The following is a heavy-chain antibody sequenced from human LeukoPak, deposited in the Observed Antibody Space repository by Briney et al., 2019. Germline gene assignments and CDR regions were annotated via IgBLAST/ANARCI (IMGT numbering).Heavy chain of an antibody. Sequence: GGSLRLSCAASGFTFSSYAMSWVRQAPGKGLEWVSAISGSGGSTYYADSVKGRFTISRDKSKNTLYLQMNSLRAEDTAVYYCAKALYSSSWFSDYWGQGTLVTVSS. V-gene: IGHV3-23*01. D-gene: IGHD6-13*01. CDR1: GFTFSSYA. CDR2: ISGSGGST. J-gene: IGHJ4*02. CDR3: AKALYSSSWFSDY.